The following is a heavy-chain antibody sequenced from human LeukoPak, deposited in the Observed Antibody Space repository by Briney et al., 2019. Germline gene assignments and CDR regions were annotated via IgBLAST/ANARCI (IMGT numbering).Heavy chain of an antibody. D-gene: IGHD2-2*01. CDR3: VKDGSWGDYQFYFYMDV. Sequence: GGSLRLSCEASGFTFGSFAMSWVRQATGKGLEWLSGISGSGYYRYYADSVKGRFTISRDNSKSTLYIEMNSLRAEDTAVYYCVKDGSWGDYQFYFYMDVWGKGTTVTVSS. CDR1: GFTFGSFA. J-gene: IGHJ6*03. CDR2: ISGSGYYR. V-gene: IGHV3-23*01.